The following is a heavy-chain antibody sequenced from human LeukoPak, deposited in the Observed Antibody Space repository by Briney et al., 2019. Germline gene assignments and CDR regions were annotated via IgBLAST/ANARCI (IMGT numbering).Heavy chain of an antibody. Sequence: PSETLSLTCTVAGGSISSSSYYWGWIRQPPGKGLEWIGSIYYSGSTYYNPSLKSRVTISVDTSKNQFSLKLSSVTAADTAVYYCARHKSGTYGAGSCYYYYYYMDVWGKGTTVTISS. J-gene: IGHJ6*03. CDR1: GGSISSSSYY. D-gene: IGHD3-10*01. CDR2: IYYSGST. CDR3: ARHKSGTYGAGSCYYYYYYMDV. V-gene: IGHV4-39*01.